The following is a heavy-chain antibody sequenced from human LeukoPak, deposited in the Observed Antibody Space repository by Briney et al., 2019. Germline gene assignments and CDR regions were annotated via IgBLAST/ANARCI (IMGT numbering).Heavy chain of an antibody. J-gene: IGHJ4*02. CDR3: AREDDYYDSSGYGSLGY. CDR2: IIPIFGTA. D-gene: IGHD3-22*01. V-gene: IGHV1-69*06. Sequence: SVKVSCKASGGTFSSYAISWVRQAPGQGLEWMGGIIPIFGTANYAQKFQGRVTITADKSTSTAYMELSSLRSEDTAVYYCAREDDYYDSSGYGSLGYWGQGTLVTVSS. CDR1: GGTFSSYA.